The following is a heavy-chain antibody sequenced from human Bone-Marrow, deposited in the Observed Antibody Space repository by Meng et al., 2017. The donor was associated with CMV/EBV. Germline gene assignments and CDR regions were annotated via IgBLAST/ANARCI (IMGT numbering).Heavy chain of an antibody. J-gene: IGHJ3*02. Sequence: SETLSLTCAVYGGSFSGYYWSWIRQPPGKGLEWIGEINHSGSTNYNPSLKSRVTISVDTSKNQFSLKLSSVTAADTAVYYCARWGKKRIGYCSSTSCYRTAFDICGEGTMATFSS. CDR1: GGSFSGYY. CDR3: ARWGKKRIGYCSSTSCYRTAFDI. D-gene: IGHD2-2*02. CDR2: INHSGST. V-gene: IGHV4-34*01.